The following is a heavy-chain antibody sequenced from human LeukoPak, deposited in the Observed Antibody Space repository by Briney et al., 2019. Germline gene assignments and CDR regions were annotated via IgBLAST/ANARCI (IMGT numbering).Heavy chain of an antibody. V-gene: IGHV4-59*01. CDR2: IYYIGST. CDR1: GGSISNYY. CDR3: ARGLDP. J-gene: IGHJ5*02. Sequence: SETLSLTCTVSGGSISNYYWSWIRQPPGKELEWIGYIYYIGSTNYNPSLKRRVTISVDTSKNQFSLKLSSVTAADTAVYYCARGLDPWGQGTLVTVSS.